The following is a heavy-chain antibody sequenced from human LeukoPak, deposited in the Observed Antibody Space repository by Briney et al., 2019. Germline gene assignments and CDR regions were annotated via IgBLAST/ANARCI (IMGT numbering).Heavy chain of an antibody. Sequence: TGGSLRLSCAASGFTFDDYAMQWVRQGPGKGLEWVSGISWNGDSKGYADSVKGRFTIPRDNAKNSLYLQMNSLRAEDTAVYYCASDYDPPDYWGQGTLVTVSS. CDR1: GFTFDDYA. CDR3: ASDYDPPDY. J-gene: IGHJ4*02. CDR2: ISWNGDSK. D-gene: IGHD3-3*01. V-gene: IGHV3-9*01.